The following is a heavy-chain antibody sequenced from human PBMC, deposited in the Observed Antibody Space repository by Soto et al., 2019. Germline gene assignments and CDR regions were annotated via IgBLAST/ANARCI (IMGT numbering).Heavy chain of an antibody. CDR3: AGMFWFGDLLFDY. J-gene: IGHJ4*02. CDR1: GYTFTTSY. V-gene: IGHV1-46*01. D-gene: IGHD3-10*01. Sequence: ASVKVSCKAFGYTFTTSYMHWVRQAPGQGLEWMGVINPSGGTTSYAQKFQGRVTMTRDTSASTVYMELSSLTSEDTAVYFCAGMFWFGDLLFDYWGPGTLVTVSS. CDR2: INPSGGTT.